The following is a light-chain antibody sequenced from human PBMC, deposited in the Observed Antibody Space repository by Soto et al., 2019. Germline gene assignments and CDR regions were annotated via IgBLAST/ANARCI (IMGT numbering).Light chain of an antibody. V-gene: IGKV3-11*01. J-gene: IGKJ5*01. CDR1: QSFRGL. Sequence: EVVLTQSPVTLSLSPGERATLSCRASQSFRGLLAWYQQKPGQAPMLLIYDAYNRATGIPPRFSGSGSGTDFTLTISSLGPEDSAVYYCQQRHMWPITFGQGTRLEIK. CDR2: DAY. CDR3: QQRHMWPIT.